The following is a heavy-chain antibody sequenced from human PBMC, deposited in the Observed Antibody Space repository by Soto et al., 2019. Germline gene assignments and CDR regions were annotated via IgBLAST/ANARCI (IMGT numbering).Heavy chain of an antibody. CDR2: ISGSGGST. D-gene: IGHD6-19*01. CDR1: GFTFSSYA. CDR3: AKDRSVAGTGY. J-gene: IGHJ4*02. V-gene: IGHV3-23*01. Sequence: RRLSCAASGFTFSSYAMSWVRQAPGKGLEWVSAISGSGGSTYYADSVKGRFTISRDNSKNTPYLQMNSLRAEDTAVYYCAKDRSVAGTGYWGQGTLVTVSS.